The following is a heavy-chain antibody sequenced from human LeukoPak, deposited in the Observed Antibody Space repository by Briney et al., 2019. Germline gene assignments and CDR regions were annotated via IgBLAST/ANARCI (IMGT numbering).Heavy chain of an antibody. D-gene: IGHD3-22*01. J-gene: IGHJ5*02. V-gene: IGHV4-59*01. CDR3: ARVSSDSSGLNWFDP. CDR1: GGSISSYY. Sequence: SETLSLTCTVSGGSISSYYWSWIRQPPGKGLEWIGYIYYSGGTNYNPSLKSRVTISVDTSKNQFSLKLSSVTAADTAVYYCARVSSDSSGLNWFDPWGQGTLVTVSS. CDR2: IYYSGGT.